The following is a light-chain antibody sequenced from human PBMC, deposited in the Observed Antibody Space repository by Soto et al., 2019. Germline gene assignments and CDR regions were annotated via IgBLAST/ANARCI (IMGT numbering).Light chain of an antibody. Sequence: QSALTQPASVSGSPGQSMTISCTGTSSDVSGYNYVSWYQQHPGKAPKLMIYDVSNRPSGVSNRFSGSKSGNTASLTISGLQAEVDADYYCSSYTSSSTLDVFGTGTKVTVL. CDR2: DVS. J-gene: IGLJ1*01. CDR3: SSYTSSSTLDV. V-gene: IGLV2-14*01. CDR1: SSDVSGYNY.